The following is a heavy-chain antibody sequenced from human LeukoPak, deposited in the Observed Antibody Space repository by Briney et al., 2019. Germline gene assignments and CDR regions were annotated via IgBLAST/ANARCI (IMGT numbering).Heavy chain of an antibody. CDR3: ARGGIQLRNYYFDY. J-gene: IGHJ4*02. CDR2: ISSTSTYI. CDR1: GFTFSSYS. D-gene: IGHD5-18*01. Sequence: GGSLRLSCAASGFTFSSYSMNWVRQAPGKGLEWVSSISSTSTYIYYADSVKGRFTISRDNAKNSLYLQMNSLRAEDTAVFYCARGGIQLRNYYFDYWGQGTLVTVSS. V-gene: IGHV3-21*01.